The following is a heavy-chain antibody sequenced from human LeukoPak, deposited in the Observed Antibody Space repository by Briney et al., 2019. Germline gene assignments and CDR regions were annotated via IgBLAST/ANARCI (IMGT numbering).Heavy chain of an antibody. Sequence: VASVKVSCKASGGTFSSYAISWVRQAPGQGLEWMGGIIPIFGTANYAQKFQGRVTITADESTSTAYMELSSLRSEDTAVYYCARGAAIRSYYYGMDVWGQGTTVTVSS. CDR1: GGTFSSYA. J-gene: IGHJ6*02. D-gene: IGHD2-21*01. V-gene: IGHV1-69*13. CDR2: IIPIFGTA. CDR3: ARGAAIRSYYYGMDV.